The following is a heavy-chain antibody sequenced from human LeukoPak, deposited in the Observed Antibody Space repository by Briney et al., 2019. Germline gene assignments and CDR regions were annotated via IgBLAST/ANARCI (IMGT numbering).Heavy chain of an antibody. CDR3: AGVHGIAAAGYR. CDR2: ISGSGGST. Sequence: GGSLRLSCAASGFTFSSYAMSWVRQAPGKGLEWVSAISGSGGSTYYADSEKGRFTISRDNSKNTLYLQMNSLRAEDTAVYYCAGVHGIAAAGYRWGQGTLVTVSS. CDR1: GFTFSSYA. J-gene: IGHJ5*02. D-gene: IGHD6-13*01. V-gene: IGHV3-23*01.